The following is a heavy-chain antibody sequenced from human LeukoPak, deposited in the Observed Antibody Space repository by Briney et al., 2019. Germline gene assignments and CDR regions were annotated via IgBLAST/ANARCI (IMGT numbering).Heavy chain of an antibody. CDR3: ARHRQNTVTNQPYYFDY. V-gene: IGHV4-39*01. J-gene: IGHJ4*02. Sequence: PSETLSLTCTVSGVSTTSTIYYWGWIRQPPGKGLEWIGSIYYSGSTYYNPSLNSRVTISVDTSENQFSLKLSSLTAADTAVYYCARHRQNTVTNQPYYFDYWGQGTLVTVSS. CDR2: IYYSGST. CDR1: GVSTTSTIYY. D-gene: IGHD4-17*01.